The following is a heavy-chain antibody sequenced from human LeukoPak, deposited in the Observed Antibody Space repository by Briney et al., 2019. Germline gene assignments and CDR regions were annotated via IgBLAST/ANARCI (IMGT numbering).Heavy chain of an antibody. Sequence: SETLSLTCAVYDGSFSGYYWSWIRQPPGKGLEWTGEINHSGSTNYNPSLKSRVTISLDTSKSQLSLKVRYVTAADTAVYYCATGLNDSWTGENYWGQGTLVTVSS. CDR3: ATGLNDSWTGENY. J-gene: IGHJ4*02. D-gene: IGHD3-3*01. CDR2: INHSGST. CDR1: DGSFSGYY. V-gene: IGHV4-34*01.